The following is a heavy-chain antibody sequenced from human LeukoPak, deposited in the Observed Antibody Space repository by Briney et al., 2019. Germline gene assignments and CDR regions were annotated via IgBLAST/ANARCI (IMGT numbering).Heavy chain of an antibody. J-gene: IGHJ4*02. D-gene: IGHD3-22*01. Sequence: SETLSLTCTVSGGSISSSSYYWGWIRQPPGKGLEWIGSIYYSGSTYYNPSLKSRVTISVDTSKNQFSLKLSSVTAADTAVYYCARDDSSGYSSDWGQGTLVTVSS. CDR1: GGSISSSSYY. V-gene: IGHV4-39*07. CDR3: ARDDSSGYSSD. CDR2: IYYSGST.